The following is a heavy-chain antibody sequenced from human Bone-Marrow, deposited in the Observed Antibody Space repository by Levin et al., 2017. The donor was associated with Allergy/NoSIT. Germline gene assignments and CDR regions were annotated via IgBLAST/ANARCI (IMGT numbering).Heavy chain of an antibody. CDR3: ARLKRGYSSEIDY. V-gene: IGHV4-38-2*02. J-gene: IGHJ4*02. CDR1: GYSISSGYY. Sequence: GSLRLSCTVSGYSISSGYYWGWIRQPPGKGLEWIGNIYHSGSSYYDPSLKSRVAISVDASKNQFSLKLTSVTAADTAVYYCARLKRGYSSEIDYWGQGTLVTVSS. CDR2: IYHSGSS. D-gene: IGHD5-18*01.